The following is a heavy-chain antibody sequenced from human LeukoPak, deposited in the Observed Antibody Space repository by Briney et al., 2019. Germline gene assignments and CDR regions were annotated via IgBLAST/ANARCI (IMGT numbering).Heavy chain of an antibody. CDR2: ISSSGSTI. V-gene: IGHV3-48*03. CDR3: ARDRRGRAARPLFYYYYYMDV. J-gene: IGHJ6*03. D-gene: IGHD6-6*01. CDR1: GFTFSSYE. Sequence: PGGSLRLSCAASGFTFSSYEMNWVRQAPGKGLEWVSYISSSGSTIYYADSVKGRFTISRDNAKISLYLQMNSLRAEDTAVYYCARDRRGRAARPLFYYYYYMDVWGKGTTVTVSS.